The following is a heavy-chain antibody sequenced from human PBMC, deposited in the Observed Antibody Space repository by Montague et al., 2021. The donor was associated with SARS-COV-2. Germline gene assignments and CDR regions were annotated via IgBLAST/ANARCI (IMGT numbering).Heavy chain of an antibody. J-gene: IGHJ4*02. CDR3: ARLDGFGY. V-gene: IGHV4-59*01. Sequence: SETLSLTCTVSGGSISSYYWSWIRQPPGKGLEWIGNMCYSGSTNYNPTLKSRVTISVDTSKNQFSLKLSSVTAADTAIYYCARLDGFGYWGQGTMVAVSS. D-gene: IGHD3/OR15-3a*01. CDR2: MCYSGST. CDR1: GGSISSYY.